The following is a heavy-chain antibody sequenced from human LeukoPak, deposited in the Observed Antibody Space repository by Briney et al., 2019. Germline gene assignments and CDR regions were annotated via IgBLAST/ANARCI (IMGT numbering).Heavy chain of an antibody. V-gene: IGHV3-30*04. J-gene: IGHJ4*02. D-gene: IGHD3-22*01. CDR2: ISYDGSNK. Sequence: GGSLRLSCAASGFSFSTYAMSWVRQAPGKGLEWVAVISYDGSNKYYADSVKGRFTISRDNSKNTLYLQTNSLRAEDTALYYCVRDRDSTGYYDYWGQGTLVTVSS. CDR3: VRDRDSTGYYDY. CDR1: GFSFSTYA.